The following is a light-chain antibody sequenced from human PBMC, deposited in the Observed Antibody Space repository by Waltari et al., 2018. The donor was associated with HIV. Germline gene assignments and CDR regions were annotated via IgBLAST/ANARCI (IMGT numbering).Light chain of an antibody. V-gene: IGLV2-11*01. Sequence: QSALTQPRSVSGSPGQSVTISCTGTSSDVGDYNSVSWYQQHPGKAPKVMIYDVTKRPSEVPDRFSGSKSGNTASLTISGLQAEDEADYYCCSYTGTYTLLFGGGTKLTVL. J-gene: IGLJ3*02. CDR3: CSYTGTYTLL. CDR1: SSDVGDYNS. CDR2: DVT.